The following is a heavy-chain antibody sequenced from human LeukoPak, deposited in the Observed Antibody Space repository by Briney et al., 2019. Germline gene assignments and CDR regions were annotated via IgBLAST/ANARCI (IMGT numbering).Heavy chain of an antibody. J-gene: IGHJ4*02. V-gene: IGHV4-30-4*08. CDR3: ARGRSGWGGDYFDY. CDR1: GGSISSGDYY. D-gene: IGHD6-19*01. Sequence: PSQTLSLTCIVSGGSISSGDYYWSWIRQPPGKGLEWIGEINHSGSTNYNPSLKSRVTISVDTSKNQFSLKLSSVTAADTAVYYCARGRSGWGGDYFDYWGQGTLVTVSS. CDR2: INHSGST.